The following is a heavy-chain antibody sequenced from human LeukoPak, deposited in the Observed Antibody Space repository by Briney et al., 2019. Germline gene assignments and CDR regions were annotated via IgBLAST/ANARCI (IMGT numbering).Heavy chain of an antibody. D-gene: IGHD3-22*01. CDR1: GFTFDDYA. Sequence: GRSLRLSCAASGFTFDDYAMHWVRQAPGKGLEWVSCISWNSGSIGYADSVKGRFTISRDNAKNSLYLQMNSLRAEDMALYYCAKDIYHYYDSSGYYDYWGQGTLVTVSS. V-gene: IGHV3-9*03. CDR2: ISWNSGSI. CDR3: AKDIYHYYDSSGYYDY. J-gene: IGHJ4*02.